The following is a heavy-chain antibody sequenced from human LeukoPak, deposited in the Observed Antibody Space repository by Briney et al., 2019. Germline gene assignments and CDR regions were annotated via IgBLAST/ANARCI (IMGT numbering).Heavy chain of an antibody. CDR2: IDPSDSYT. J-gene: IGHJ4*02. D-gene: IGHD2-2*01. V-gene: IGHV5-10-1*01. CDR1: GYRFTSYW. CDR3: ARLWYCSSTSCPLFDY. Sequence: GESLRISCKGSGYRFTSYWISWVRQMPGKGLEWMGRIDPSDSYTNYSPSFQGHVTISADKSISTAYLQWSSLKASDTAMYYCARLWYCSSTSCPLFDYWGQGTLVTVSS.